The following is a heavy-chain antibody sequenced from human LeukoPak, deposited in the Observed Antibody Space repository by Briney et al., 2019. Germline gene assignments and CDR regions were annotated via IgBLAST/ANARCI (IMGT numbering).Heavy chain of an antibody. CDR3: AKAHCSSTSCSRADN. J-gene: IGHJ4*02. Sequence: GGCLRLSCAASGFTFTRNAMAWVRQAPGKGLEWVSAIDGSGGTTFYADSVKGRVTISRVQSTNTVYLQMNSLRADDTAVYYCAKAHCSSTSCSRADNWGQGDLASVSS. CDR1: GFTFTRNA. V-gene: IGHV3-23*01. CDR2: IDGSGGTT. D-gene: IGHD2-2*01.